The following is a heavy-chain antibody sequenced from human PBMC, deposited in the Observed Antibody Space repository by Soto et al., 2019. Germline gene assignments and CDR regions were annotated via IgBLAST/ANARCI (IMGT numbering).Heavy chain of an antibody. CDR3: AHNIAAADRTYNWFDP. CDR1: GFSLSTSGVG. J-gene: IGHJ5*02. Sequence: QITLKESGPTLVKPTQTLTLTCTFSGFSLSTSGVGVGWIRQPPGKALEWLALIYWDDDKRYSPSLKSRLTITKDTSKNQVVLTMTNMDPVDTGTYYCAHNIAAADRTYNWFDPWGQGTLVTVSS. D-gene: IGHD6-13*01. V-gene: IGHV2-5*02. CDR2: IYWDDDK.